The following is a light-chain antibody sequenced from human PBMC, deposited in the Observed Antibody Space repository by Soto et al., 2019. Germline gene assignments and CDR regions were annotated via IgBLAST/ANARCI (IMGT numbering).Light chain of an antibody. CDR1: SSDVGGYNY. CDR3: SSYTSSTTLVL. V-gene: IGLV2-14*01. J-gene: IGLJ2*01. CDR2: DVS. Sequence: QSALTQPASVSGSPGQSITISCTGTSSDVGGYNYVSWYQSHPGKAPKLMIYDVSNRPSGVSPRFSGSKSGNTASLTISGLQAEDEADYYCSSYTSSTTLVLFGGGTKVTVL.